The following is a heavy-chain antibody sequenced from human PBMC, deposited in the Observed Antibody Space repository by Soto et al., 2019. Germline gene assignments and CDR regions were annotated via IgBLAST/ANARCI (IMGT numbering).Heavy chain of an antibody. J-gene: IGHJ4*02. Sequence: EVQLLESGGGLVQPGGSLRLSCAASGFTFSSYAMSWVRRAPGEGLEWVSGIGGSGGSTYYADSVKGRFTISRDNSKNTLYLQMNSLRAEDTAVYYCANPYGDDGGAFDYWGQGTLVTVSS. CDR2: IGGSGGST. D-gene: IGHD4-17*01. CDR3: ANPYGDDGGAFDY. V-gene: IGHV3-23*01. CDR1: GFTFSSYA.